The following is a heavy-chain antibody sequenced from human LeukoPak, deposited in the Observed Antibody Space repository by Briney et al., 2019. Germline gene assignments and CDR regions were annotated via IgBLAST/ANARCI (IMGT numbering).Heavy chain of an antibody. CDR1: GGTFSSYA. Sequence: SVKVSFKACGGTFSSYAISWVRQAPGQGLEWMGGIIPIFGTANYAQKFQGRVTITTDESTSTAYMELSSLRSEDTAVYYCARAQVPYYYYMDVWGKGTTVTVSS. V-gene: IGHV1-69*05. CDR3: ARAQVPYYYYMDV. J-gene: IGHJ6*03. CDR2: IIPIFGTA.